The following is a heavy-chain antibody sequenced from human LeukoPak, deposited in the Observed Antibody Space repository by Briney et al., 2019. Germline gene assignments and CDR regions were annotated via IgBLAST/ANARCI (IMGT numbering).Heavy chain of an antibody. CDR1: GFTFSSYW. D-gene: IGHD5/OR15-5a*01. V-gene: IGHV3-74*01. Sequence: PGGSLRLSCAASGFTFSSYWMHWVRQAPGKGLVWVSRIKTDGSSTDYADSVKGRFTISGDNAKNTMYLQMNSLRAEDTAVYYCARGVSGTGPDIWGLGTMVTVSS. CDR2: IKTDGSST. CDR3: ARGVSGTGPDI. J-gene: IGHJ3*02.